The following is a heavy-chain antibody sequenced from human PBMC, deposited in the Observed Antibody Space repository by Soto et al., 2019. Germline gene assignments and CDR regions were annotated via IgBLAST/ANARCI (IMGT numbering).Heavy chain of an antibody. J-gene: IGHJ4*02. CDR3: ARGRPIAVAGTSIFYFDY. CDR1: GGSFSGYY. Sequence: SGTLSLTCAVYGGSFSGYYWSWIRQPPGKGLEWIGEVNHSGSTNYNPSLKSRVTISVDTSKNQFSLKLSSVTAADTAVYYCARGRPIAVAGTSIFYFDYWGQGTLVTVSS. V-gene: IGHV4-34*01. D-gene: IGHD6-19*01. CDR2: VNHSGST.